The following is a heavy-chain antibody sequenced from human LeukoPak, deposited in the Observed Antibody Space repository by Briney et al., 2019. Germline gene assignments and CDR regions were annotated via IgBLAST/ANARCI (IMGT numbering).Heavy chain of an antibody. CDR1: GGSISSGSYY. D-gene: IGHD3-10*01. Sequence: SETLSLTCTVSGGSISSGSYYWSWIRQPAGKGLEWIGRIYNSGNTNYNPSLKSRVTISVDTSKNQFSLKLNSVTAADTAVYHCARSGTYYNNWFDPWGQGTLVTVSS. V-gene: IGHV4-61*02. CDR2: IYNSGNT. CDR3: ARSGTYYNNWFDP. J-gene: IGHJ5*02.